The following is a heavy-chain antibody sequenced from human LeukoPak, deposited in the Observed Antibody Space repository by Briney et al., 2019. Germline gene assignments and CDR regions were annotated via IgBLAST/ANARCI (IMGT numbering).Heavy chain of an antibody. CDR3: VGSKIAVAGLGRFDP. D-gene: IGHD6-19*01. CDR1: GGSLSSSSYY. V-gene: IGHV4-61*02. J-gene: IGHJ5*02. CDR2: IYTSGST. Sequence: SETLSLTCTVSGGSLSSSSYYWSWIRQPAGKGLEWIGRIYTSGSTNYNPSLKSRVTMSVDTSKNQFSLKLSSVTAADTAVYYCVGSKIAVAGLGRFDPWGQGTLVTVSS.